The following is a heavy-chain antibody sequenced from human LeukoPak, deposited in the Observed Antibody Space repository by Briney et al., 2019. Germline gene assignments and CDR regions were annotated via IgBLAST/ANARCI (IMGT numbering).Heavy chain of an antibody. CDR1: GGSISSGGYY. D-gene: IGHD5-24*01. V-gene: IGHV4-31*03. J-gene: IGHJ4*02. CDR3: ARDRLEGFDY. Sequence: SPSETLSLTCTVSGGSISSGGYYWSWIRQHPGKGLEWIGYIYYSGSTYYNPSLKSRVTISVDTSKNQFSLKLSSVTAADTAVYYCARDRLEGFDYWGQGTLVTVSS. CDR2: IYYSGST.